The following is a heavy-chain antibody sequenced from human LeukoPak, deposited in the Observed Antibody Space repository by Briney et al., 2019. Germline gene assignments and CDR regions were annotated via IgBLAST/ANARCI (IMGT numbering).Heavy chain of an antibody. V-gene: IGHV3-23*01. J-gene: IGHJ3*01. D-gene: IGHD3-3*01. Sequence: PGGSLRLSCAASGFTFSSYAMSWVRQAPGKGLEWVSAISGSGDSTYYADSVKGRFTISRDNSKNTLYLQMNSLRAEDTAVYYCAKVDSSERSGIWTAFDVWGRGTMVTVSS. CDR1: GFTFSSYA. CDR2: ISGSGDST. CDR3: AKVDSSERSGIWTAFDV.